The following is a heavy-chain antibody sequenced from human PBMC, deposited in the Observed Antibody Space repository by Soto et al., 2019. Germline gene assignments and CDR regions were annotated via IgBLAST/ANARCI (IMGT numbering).Heavy chain of an antibody. CDR2: ISTSGSYI. D-gene: IGHD4-17*01. CDR1: GFTFSSYG. Sequence: PGGSLRLSCAASGFTFSSYGMNWVRQTPGKGLEWVSSISTSGSYIYYTDSVKGRFTISRDNAKNSLYLQMNSLRAEDTAIYFCARARGDYLFDYWGQGTLVTVSS. CDR3: ARARGDYLFDY. J-gene: IGHJ4*02. V-gene: IGHV3-21*01.